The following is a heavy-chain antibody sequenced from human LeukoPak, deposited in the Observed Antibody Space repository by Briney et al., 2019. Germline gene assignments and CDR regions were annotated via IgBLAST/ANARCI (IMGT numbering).Heavy chain of an antibody. CDR2: ISYDGSNK. V-gene: IGHV3-30-3*01. CDR3: AREGYSSSWYGPFDY. Sequence: GGSLRLSCAASGFTFSSYAMHWVRQAPGKGLEWVAVISYDGSNKYYADSVKGRFTISRDNSKNTLYLQMNGLRAEDTAVYYCAREGYSSSWYGPFDYWGQGTLVTVSS. J-gene: IGHJ4*02. CDR1: GFTFSSYA. D-gene: IGHD6-13*01.